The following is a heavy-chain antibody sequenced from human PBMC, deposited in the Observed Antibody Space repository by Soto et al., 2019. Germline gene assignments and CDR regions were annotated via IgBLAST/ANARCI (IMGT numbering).Heavy chain of an antibody. D-gene: IGHD3-10*01. CDR2: ISYDGSNK. V-gene: IGHV3-30-3*01. CDR3: AGVLWFGEPYYGMDV. J-gene: IGHJ6*02. Sequence: GWSLRLSCAASGYTFSSYAMPWVRQAPGKGLEWVAVISYDGSNKYYADSVKGRFTISRDNSKNTLYLQMNSLRAEDTAVYYCAGVLWFGEPYYGMDVWGQGTTVTVSS. CDR1: GYTFSSYA.